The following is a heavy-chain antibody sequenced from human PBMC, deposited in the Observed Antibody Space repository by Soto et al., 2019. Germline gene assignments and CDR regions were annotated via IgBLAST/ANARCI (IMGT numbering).Heavy chain of an antibody. CDR1: GFTFSSYG. CDR2: IWYDGSNK. J-gene: IGHJ6*02. Sequence: QVQLVESGGGVVQPGRSLRLSCAASGFTFSSYGMHWVRQAPGKGLEWVAVIWYDGSNKYYADSVKGRFTIYRDNSKNTLYLQMNSLRAEDTAVYYCAREAGSSWYVYYGMDVWGQGTTVTVSS. V-gene: IGHV3-33*01. D-gene: IGHD6-13*01. CDR3: AREAGSSWYVYYGMDV.